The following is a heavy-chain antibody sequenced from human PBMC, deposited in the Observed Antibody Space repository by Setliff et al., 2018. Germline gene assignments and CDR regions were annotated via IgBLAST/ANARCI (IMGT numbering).Heavy chain of an antibody. CDR3: ARFSGHNYGSFDS. CDR2: INPGSGAT. CDR1: GYTFTAYY. Sequence: ASVKVSCKASGYTFTAYYMHWVRQAPGQGLEWMGWINPGSGATNFAQRFQGRVTMTRDTSISTAYMELSSLRSDDTAVYYCARFSGHNYGSFDSWGQGTLVTVSS. D-gene: IGHD5-18*01. V-gene: IGHV1-2*02. J-gene: IGHJ4*02.